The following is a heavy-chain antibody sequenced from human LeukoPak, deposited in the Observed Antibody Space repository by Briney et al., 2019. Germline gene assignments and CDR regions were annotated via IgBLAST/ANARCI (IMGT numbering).Heavy chain of an antibody. CDR1: GGSISSYY. V-gene: IGHV4-59*08. CDR3: ARRNYRNWFDP. J-gene: IGHJ5*02. D-gene: IGHD1-7*01. CDR2: IYYSGST. Sequence: SETLSLTCTVSGGSISSYYWSWIRQPPGKGLEWIGYIYYSGSTNYNPSLKGRVTISVDTSKNQFSLKLSSVTAADTAVYYCARRNYRNWFDPWGQGTLVTVSS.